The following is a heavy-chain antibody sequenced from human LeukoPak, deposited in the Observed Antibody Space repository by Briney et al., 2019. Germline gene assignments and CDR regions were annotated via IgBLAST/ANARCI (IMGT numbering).Heavy chain of an antibody. J-gene: IGHJ4*02. D-gene: IGHD3-16*02. CDR3: ASTVSTYYDYVWGSYRHYYFDY. V-gene: IGHV4-39*07. CDR2: IYYSGST. Sequence: SETLSLTCTVSGGSISSSSYYWGWIRQPPGKGLGWIGSIYYSGSTCYNPSLKSRVTISVDTSKNQFSLKLSSVTAADTAVYYCASTVSTYYDYVWGSYRHYYFDYWGQGTLVTVSS. CDR1: GGSISSSSYY.